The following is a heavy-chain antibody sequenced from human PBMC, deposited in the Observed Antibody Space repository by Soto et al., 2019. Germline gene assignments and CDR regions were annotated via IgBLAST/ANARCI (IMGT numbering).Heavy chain of an antibody. CDR2: INAYSGDT. D-gene: IGHD3-16*01. CDR3: ARSPQEVDYVWGSYWSSYYFDY. V-gene: IGHV1-18*01. J-gene: IGHJ4*02. Sequence: QVQLVQSGAEVKKPGASVKVSCKASGYTFTSYGISWVRQAPGQGLEWMGWINAYSGDTNSAQKLQGRVTMTTDTSTSTAYMELRSLRSDDTAVYYCARSPQEVDYVWGSYWSSYYFDYWGQGTLVTVSS. CDR1: GYTFTSYG.